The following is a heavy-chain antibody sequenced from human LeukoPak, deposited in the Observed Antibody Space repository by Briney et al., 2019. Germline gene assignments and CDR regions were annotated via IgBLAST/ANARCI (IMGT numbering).Heavy chain of an antibody. CDR2: INSDVNNT. CDR3: ARDRWGNYGDYAAFDL. Sequence: GGSLRLSCADSGFTFSSYWMHWVRQAPGKGLVWVPRINSDVNNTTYADSVKGRFTISRDNAKNMLYLQMNSLTAEDTAVYYCARDRWGNYGDYAAFDLWGQGTMVTVSS. J-gene: IGHJ3*01. CDR1: GFTFSSYW. V-gene: IGHV3-74*01. D-gene: IGHD4-17*01.